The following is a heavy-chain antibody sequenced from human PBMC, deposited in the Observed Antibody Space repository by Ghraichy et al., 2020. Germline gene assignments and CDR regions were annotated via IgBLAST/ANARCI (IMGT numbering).Heavy chain of an antibody. CDR3: AKDRYDYIWGSYRFTESYYFDY. Sequence: GGSLRLSCAASGFTFSSYAMSWVRQAPGKGLEWVSAISGSGGSTYYADSVKGRFTISRDNSKNTLYLQMNSLRAEDTAVYYCAKDRYDYIWGSYRFTESYYFDYWGQGTLVTVSS. V-gene: IGHV3-23*01. J-gene: IGHJ4*02. CDR1: GFTFSSYA. D-gene: IGHD3-16*02. CDR2: ISGSGGST.